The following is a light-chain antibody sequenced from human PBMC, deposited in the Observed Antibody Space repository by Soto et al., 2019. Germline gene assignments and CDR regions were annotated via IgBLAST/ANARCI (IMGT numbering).Light chain of an antibody. CDR3: AAWDDSLSGLV. J-gene: IGLJ2*01. CDR2: THN. Sequence: QSVLTQPPSASGTPGQRVTISCSGSSSNIGSNIVNWYQQLPGTAPKLLIYTHNQRPSGVPDRFSGSKSGTSASLAISGIQSEDVADYFCAAWDDSLSGLVFGGGTKLTVL. CDR1: SSNIGSNI. V-gene: IGLV1-44*01.